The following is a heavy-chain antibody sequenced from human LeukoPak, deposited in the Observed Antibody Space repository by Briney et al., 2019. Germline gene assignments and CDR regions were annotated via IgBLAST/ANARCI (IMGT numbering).Heavy chain of an antibody. CDR3: AKTIVLMVYTNDY. Sequence: GGSLRLSCAASGFTFSSYAMSWVRQAPGKGLEWVSAISGSGGSTYYVDSVKGRFTISRDNSKNTPYLQMNSLRAEDTAVYYCAKTIVLMVYTNDYWGQGTLVTVSS. J-gene: IGHJ4*02. D-gene: IGHD2-8*01. CDR1: GFTFSSYA. V-gene: IGHV3-23*01. CDR2: ISGSGGST.